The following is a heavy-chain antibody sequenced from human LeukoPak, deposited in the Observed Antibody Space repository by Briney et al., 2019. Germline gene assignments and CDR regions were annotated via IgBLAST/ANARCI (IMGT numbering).Heavy chain of an antibody. D-gene: IGHD3-16*01. CDR2: IIPILGTA. CDR1: GGTFSNYA. CDR3: ARVPKYYQLVRLGDYYYYGMDV. Sequence: GASVKVFCKASGGTFSNYAISWVRQAPGQGLEWMGRIIPILGTANYAQKFQGRVTMTRNTSTTTVYMELSSLTSDDTAVYYCARVPKYYQLVRLGDYYYYGMDVWGQGTTVTVSS. J-gene: IGHJ6*02. V-gene: IGHV1-69*04.